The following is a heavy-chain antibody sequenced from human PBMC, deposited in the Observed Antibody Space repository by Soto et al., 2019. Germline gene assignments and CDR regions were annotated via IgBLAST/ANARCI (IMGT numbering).Heavy chain of an antibody. CDR3: ARDDYDSSGIDY. Sequence: QVQLVQSGAEVKKPGASVKVSCKASGYTFTNYGISWVRQAPGQGLEWMGWISSYNGNTNYAQKLQGRVTMTTDTSTSTDYMELRSLRSDDTAVDYCARDDYDSSGIDYWGQGTLVTVSS. D-gene: IGHD3-22*01. CDR1: GYTFTNYG. V-gene: IGHV1-18*04. J-gene: IGHJ4*02. CDR2: ISSYNGNT.